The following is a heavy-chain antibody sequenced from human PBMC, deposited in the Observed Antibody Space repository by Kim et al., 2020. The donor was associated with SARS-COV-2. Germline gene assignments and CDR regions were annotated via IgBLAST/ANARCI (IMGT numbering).Heavy chain of an antibody. Sequence: GSTYYGDSVKGRFTISRDNSKNPVYLQMNSLRAEDTDVYYCAKQLNGLGHYWGQGTLVTVSS. D-gene: IGHD6-13*01. CDR3: AKQLNGLGHY. J-gene: IGHJ4*02. V-gene: IGHV3-66*01. CDR2: GST.